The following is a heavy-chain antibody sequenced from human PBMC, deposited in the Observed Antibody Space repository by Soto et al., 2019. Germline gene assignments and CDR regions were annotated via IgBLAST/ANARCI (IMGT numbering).Heavy chain of an antibody. CDR3: AKDFPPGVSHYYYYYGMDV. V-gene: IGHV3-30*18. D-gene: IGHD3-10*01. CDR1: GFTFSSYG. Sequence: GGSLRLSCAASGFTFSSYGMHWVRQAPGKGLEWVAVISYDGSNKYYADSVKGRFTISRDNSKNTLYLQMNSLRAEDTAVYYCAKDFPPGVSHYYYYYGMDVWGQGTTVTVSS. CDR2: ISYDGSNK. J-gene: IGHJ6*02.